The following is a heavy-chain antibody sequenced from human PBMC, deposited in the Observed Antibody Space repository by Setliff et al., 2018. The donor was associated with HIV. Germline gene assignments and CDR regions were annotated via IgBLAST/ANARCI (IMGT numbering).Heavy chain of an antibody. CDR3: ARDLREGERYFDWLPDY. Sequence: ASVKVSCKASGYTFTRYYMHWVRQAPGQGLEWMGIINPSGNNTTYAQKFQGGVTMTRDTSTSTVYMELSSLRSDDTAVYYCARDLREGERYFDWLPDYWGQGTLVTVSS. CDR1: GYTFTRYY. V-gene: IGHV1-46*01. D-gene: IGHD3-9*01. CDR2: INPSGNNT. J-gene: IGHJ4*02.